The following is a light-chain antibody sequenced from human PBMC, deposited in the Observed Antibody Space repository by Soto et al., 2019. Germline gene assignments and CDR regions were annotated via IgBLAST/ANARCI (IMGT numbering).Light chain of an antibody. CDR3: QQYYSTPYT. J-gene: IGKJ2*01. CDR2: WAS. CDR1: RSILYSSNTKNY. Sequence: DIVMTQSPDSLAVSLGERATINCKSSRSILYSSNTKNYLAWYQQKPGQPPKLLIYWASTWESGVPDRFSGSGSGTDFTLTISSLQAEDVAVYYCQQYYSTPYTFGQGTKLEIK. V-gene: IGKV4-1*01.